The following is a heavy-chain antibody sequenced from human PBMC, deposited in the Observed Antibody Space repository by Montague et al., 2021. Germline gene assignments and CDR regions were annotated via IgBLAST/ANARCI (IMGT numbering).Heavy chain of an antibody. J-gene: IGHJ5*02. V-gene: IGHV4-59*08. CDR1: SGSIFHAH. Sequence: SETLSLTCTVSSGSIFHAHWSWVRQPPGKGLEWLGSMFYGGATSNNPSLKSRVTMSIDTSTSQFSLKLSFVTAADTAVYYCAEQDYFVSGTSYKGFDPWGQGILVTVSS. CDR2: MFYGGAT. CDR3: AEQDYFVSGTSYKGFDP. D-gene: IGHD3-10*01.